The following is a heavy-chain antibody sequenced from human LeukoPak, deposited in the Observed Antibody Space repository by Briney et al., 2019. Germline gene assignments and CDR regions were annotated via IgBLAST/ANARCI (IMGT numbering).Heavy chain of an antibody. V-gene: IGHV4-4*07. CDR1: GDSISSFY. CDR3: ARDAAVTMADAFDI. Sequence: PSETLSLTCTVSGDSISSFYWSWIRQPAGKGLEWIGRIYTSGSTNYNPSLKSRVTISVDTSKNQFSLKLSSVTAADTAVYYCARDAAVTMADAFDIWGQGTMVTVSS. J-gene: IGHJ3*02. D-gene: IGHD4-17*01. CDR2: IYTSGST.